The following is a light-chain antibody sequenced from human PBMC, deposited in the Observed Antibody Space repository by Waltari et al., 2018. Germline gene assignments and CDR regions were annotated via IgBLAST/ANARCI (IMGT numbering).Light chain of an antibody. CDR3: QQYSEWPPMDS. Sequence: EIVMTQSPATLSVSPGGTATLSCRASQSVSTKLAWYRHQPVQAPSLLSYAASTRATGAPAEFGGSGSGTEFTLTISSLQSEDSAVYYCQQYSEWPPMDSFGQGTILEIK. J-gene: IGKJ2*03. CDR2: AAS. V-gene: IGKV3-15*01. CDR1: QSVSTK.